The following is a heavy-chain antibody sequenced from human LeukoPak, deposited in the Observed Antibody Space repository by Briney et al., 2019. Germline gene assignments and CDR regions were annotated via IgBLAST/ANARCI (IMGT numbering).Heavy chain of an antibody. CDR3: ARRRYYDGSGYLE. V-gene: IGHV4-39*01. D-gene: IGHD3-22*01. CDR2: IYFSGRT. Sequence: PSETLSLTCSVSGDSVSRSDSYWDWIRQPPGKELEWIGTIYFSGRTYYSPSLKSRVTMSVDPSNNQFSLNLRSVTAADTAVYYCARRRYYDGSGYLEWGQGTLLSVSS. J-gene: IGHJ1*01. CDR1: GDSVSRSDSY.